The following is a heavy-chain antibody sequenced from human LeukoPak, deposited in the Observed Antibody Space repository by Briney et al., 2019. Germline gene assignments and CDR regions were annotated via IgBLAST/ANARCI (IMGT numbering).Heavy chain of an antibody. V-gene: IGHV4-39*02. J-gene: IGHJ4*02. D-gene: IGHD1-26*01. CDR2: VHHTGSS. CDR1: GGSISSSGYY. Sequence: PSETLSLTCTVSGGSISSSGYYWGWIRQPPGKGLEWIANVHHTGSSYYSPSLKSRVTISVDTSNNHFSLKVSSVTAAHTAVYYCTRRREGSAYRYYWGQGTLVTVSS. CDR3: TRRREGSAYRYY.